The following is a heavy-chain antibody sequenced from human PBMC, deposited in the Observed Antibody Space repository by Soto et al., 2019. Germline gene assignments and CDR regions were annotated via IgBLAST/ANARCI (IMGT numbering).Heavy chain of an antibody. V-gene: IGHV4-39*01. D-gene: IGHD2-21*02. J-gene: IGHJ5*02. Sequence: SETLSLTCTVSGASISTSSYYWGWLRQPPGKGLEWIGTFYYSRSTYYNSSLESRVSISVDTSKNQFSLKLSSVTAADTAVYYCARHPSDFWFDPWGQGTLVTVSS. CDR3: ARHPSDFWFDP. CDR2: FYYSRST. CDR1: GASISTSSYY.